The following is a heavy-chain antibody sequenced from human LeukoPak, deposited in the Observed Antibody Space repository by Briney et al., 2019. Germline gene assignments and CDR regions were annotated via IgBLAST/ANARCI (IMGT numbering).Heavy chain of an antibody. CDR2: INHSGST. D-gene: IGHD2-21*01. CDR3: ARLPRRGCYDP. Sequence: PSETLSLTCTVSGGSISSYYWSWIRQPPGKGLEWIGEINHSGSTNYNPSLKSRVTISVDTSKNQFSLKLSSVTAADTAVYYCARLPRRGCYDPWGQGTLVTVSS. V-gene: IGHV4-34*01. CDR1: GGSISSYY. J-gene: IGHJ5*02.